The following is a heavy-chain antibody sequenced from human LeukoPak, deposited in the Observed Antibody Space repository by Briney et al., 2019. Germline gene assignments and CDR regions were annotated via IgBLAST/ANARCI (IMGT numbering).Heavy chain of an antibody. Sequence: GGSLRLSRAPSVFTFSTYGMHWGRQPPGKRLERVAVLYYDGSEGYSTDAVKGRFSISRDNSNSTLYLQMNSLRVDDTAIYYCARHYFSFGSCYQDWGMDVLGQGTTLVVSS. J-gene: IGHJ6*02. D-gene: IGHD2/OR15-2a*01. CDR2: LYYDGSEG. CDR3: ARHYFSFGSCYQDWGMDV. CDR1: VFTFSTYG. V-gene: IGHV3-33*01.